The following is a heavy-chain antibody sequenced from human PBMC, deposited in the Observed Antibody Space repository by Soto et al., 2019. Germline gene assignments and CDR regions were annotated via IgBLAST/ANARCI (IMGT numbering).Heavy chain of an antibody. CDR3: ARHSNLAY. J-gene: IGHJ4*02. CDR1: GGSISSSSYY. CDR2: IYYSGST. Sequence: PSETLSLTCTVSGGSISSSSYYWGWIRQPPGKGLEWIGSIYYSGSTYYNPSLKSRVTISVDTSKNQFSLKLSSVTAADTAVYYCARHSNLAYWGQGTLVTVSS. D-gene: IGHD4-4*01. V-gene: IGHV4-39*01.